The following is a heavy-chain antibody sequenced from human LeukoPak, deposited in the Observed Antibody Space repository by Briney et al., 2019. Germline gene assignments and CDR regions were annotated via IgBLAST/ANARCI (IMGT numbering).Heavy chain of an antibody. Sequence: ASVKVSCKASGYTFTTYGITWVRQAPGQGLEWMRWINVYNGDTNYTQQLQGRVTMTTETSTSTAYMELRSLRSNDTAVYYCAGNTGSDTSSYAYWGQGTLVTVSS. D-gene: IGHD3-22*01. CDR3: AGNTGSDTSSYAY. J-gene: IGHJ4*02. CDR1: GYTFTTYG. CDR2: INVYNGDT. V-gene: IGHV1-18*01.